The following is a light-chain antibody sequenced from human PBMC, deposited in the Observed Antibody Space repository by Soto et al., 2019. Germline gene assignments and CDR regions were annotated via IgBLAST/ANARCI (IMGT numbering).Light chain of an antibody. J-gene: IGKJ1*01. CDR2: DVS. V-gene: IGKV1-5*01. CDR1: QSIGNR. CDR3: QQYEASPPWT. Sequence: DIPMTQSPSTLSASVGDRVTITCRASQSIGNRLAWYQQKPGKAPKLLIYDVSDLRSGVPSRFGGRGSGTEFTLTISSLQPDDLATYYCQQYEASPPWTFGQGTKVEI.